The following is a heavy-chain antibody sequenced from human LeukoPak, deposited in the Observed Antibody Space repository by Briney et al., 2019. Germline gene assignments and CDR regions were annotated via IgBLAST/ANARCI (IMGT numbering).Heavy chain of an antibody. CDR1: GGTFSSYA. Sequence: ASVKVSCKASGGTFSSYAINWVRQAPGQGLKWMGGIIPIFGTANYAQKFQGRVTITADEYTSTAYMELSSLRSDDTAVYYCARPPFVAAAGTPNWFDPWGQGTLVTVSS. CDR3: ARPPFVAAAGTPNWFDP. J-gene: IGHJ5*02. D-gene: IGHD6-13*01. CDR2: IIPIFGTA. V-gene: IGHV1-69*13.